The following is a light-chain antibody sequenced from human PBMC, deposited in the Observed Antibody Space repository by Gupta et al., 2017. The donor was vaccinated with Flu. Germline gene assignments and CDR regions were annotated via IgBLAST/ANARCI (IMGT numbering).Light chain of an antibody. CDR3: KKFKRLPP. CDR2: WAS. V-gene: IGKV4-1*01. CDR1: QSVLYSSNNKNY. J-gene: IGKJ4*02. Sequence: DIVMTQSPDPLAVSLGERATINCKSSQSVLYSSNNKNYLAWYQQKPGQPPKLLIYWASTRESGVPDRFSGSGSGTDFILPISSLQAEELAFDYCKKFKRLPPFGEGTKVEIK.